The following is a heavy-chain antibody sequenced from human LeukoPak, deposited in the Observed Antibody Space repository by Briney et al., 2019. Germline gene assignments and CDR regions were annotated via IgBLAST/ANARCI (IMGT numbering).Heavy chain of an antibody. D-gene: IGHD3-3*01. Sequence: GGSLRLSCAASGFTFSSYEMNWVRQAPGKGLEWVSDISGSGSTIYYADSVKGRFTISRDNAKNSLSLQLNSLRAEDTGIYYCARAEIRNAFFFDGWGQGALVTVSS. CDR2: ISGSGSTI. J-gene: IGHJ4*02. CDR1: GFTFSSYE. CDR3: ARAEIRNAFFFDG. V-gene: IGHV3-48*03.